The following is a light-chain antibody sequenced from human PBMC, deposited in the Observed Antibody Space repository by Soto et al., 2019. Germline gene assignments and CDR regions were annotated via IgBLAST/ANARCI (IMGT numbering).Light chain of an antibody. CDR2: SAS. V-gene: IGKV3-20*01. CDR3: QQYGSSPLT. Sequence: EIVLTQSPGPLSLSLGERATLSCRASQGVGSTYLAWYQQKPGQAPRLLIYSASSRATGIPDRFSGSGSGTDFTLTISRLEPEDSAVYYCQQYGSSPLTFGGGTKVDIK. CDR1: QGVGSTY. J-gene: IGKJ4*01.